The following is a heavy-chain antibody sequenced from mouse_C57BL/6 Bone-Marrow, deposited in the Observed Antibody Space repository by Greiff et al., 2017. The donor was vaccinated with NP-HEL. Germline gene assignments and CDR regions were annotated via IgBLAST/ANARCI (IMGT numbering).Heavy chain of an antibody. CDR2: IYPGDGDT. Sequence: VQLQQSGPELVKPGASVKISCKASGYAFSSSWMNWVKQRPGKGLEWIGRIYPGDGDTNYNGKFKGKATLTADKSSSTAYMQLSSLTSEDSAVSVCACYYGSYAYGGRGKLITVSA. V-gene: IGHV1-82*01. J-gene: IGHJ3*01. D-gene: IGHD1-2*01. CDR3: ACYYGSYAY. CDR1: GYAFSSSW.